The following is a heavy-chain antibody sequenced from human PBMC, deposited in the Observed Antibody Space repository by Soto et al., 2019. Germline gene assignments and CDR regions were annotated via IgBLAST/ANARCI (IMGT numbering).Heavy chain of an antibody. J-gene: IGHJ4*02. CDR2: IYYSGST. CDR1: DGSISSRGYY. Sequence: SETLSLTCTVSDGSISSRGYYWGWIRQPPGKGLEWIGTIYYSGSTYYSPSLQSRITISPATSKNQFSLKLSSVTAADTAVFYCARQHPSGDYCFDYWGQGTLVTVSS. CDR3: ARQHPSGDYCFDY. V-gene: IGHV4-39*01. D-gene: IGHD2-21*01.